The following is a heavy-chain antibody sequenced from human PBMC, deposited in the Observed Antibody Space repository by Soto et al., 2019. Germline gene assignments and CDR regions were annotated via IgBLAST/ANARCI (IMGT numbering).Heavy chain of an antibody. J-gene: IGHJ5*02. Sequence: PGASLTICCRCSGDAFTIYWIAWVRQLPGKGLEWMVIIYPGDSDTRYSPSFQGQVTISADKSITTAYLQWSSLKASDTAMYYCARGYCTTTICDPWFDPWGQGTLVTVSS. CDR3: ARGYCTTTICDPWFDP. CDR2: IYPGDSDT. D-gene: IGHD2-2*01. CDR1: GDAFTIYW. V-gene: IGHV5-51*01.